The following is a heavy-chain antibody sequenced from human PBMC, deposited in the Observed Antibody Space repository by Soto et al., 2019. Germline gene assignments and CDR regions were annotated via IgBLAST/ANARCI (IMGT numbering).Heavy chain of an antibody. CDR1: GGTFSSSA. Sequence: QVQLVQSGAEVKQSGSSVKVSCKASGGTFSSSAIDWVRQAPGQGLEWMGGIIPIFGTADYAQKFQGRVTITADESTSTAYMELSSLRSEDTAVYYCARGHTGGGRGYYFDYWGQGTLVTVSS. CDR3: ARGHTGGGRGYYFDY. CDR2: IIPIFGTA. D-gene: IGHD3-16*01. V-gene: IGHV1-69*12. J-gene: IGHJ4*02.